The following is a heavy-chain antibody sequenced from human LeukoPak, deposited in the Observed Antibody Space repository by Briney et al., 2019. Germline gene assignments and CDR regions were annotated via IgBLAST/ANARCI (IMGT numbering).Heavy chain of an antibody. J-gene: IGHJ4*02. CDR3: AREHRAAYSSSWYGY. CDR1: GGTFSSYA. Sequence: ASVKVSCKASGGTFSSYAISWVRQAPGQGLEWMGRIIPILGIANYAQKFQGRVTITADKSTSTAYMELSSLRSEDTAVYYCAREHRAAYSSSWYGYWGQGTLVPVSS. CDR2: IIPILGIA. V-gene: IGHV1-69*04. D-gene: IGHD6-13*01.